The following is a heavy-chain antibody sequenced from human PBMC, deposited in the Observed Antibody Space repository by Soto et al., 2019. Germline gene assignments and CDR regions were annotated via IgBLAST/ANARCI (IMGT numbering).Heavy chain of an antibody. V-gene: IGHV3-33*01. J-gene: IGHJ4*02. CDR2: IWYDGSNK. CDR1: GFTFSSYG. D-gene: IGHD1-26*01. Sequence: PGGSLRLSCAASGFTFSSYGMHWVRQAPGKGLEWVAVIWYDGSNKYYADSVKGRFTISRDNSKNTLYLQMNSLRAEDTAVYYCARKMGSVGATYYWGQGTLVTVS. CDR3: ARKMGSVGATYY.